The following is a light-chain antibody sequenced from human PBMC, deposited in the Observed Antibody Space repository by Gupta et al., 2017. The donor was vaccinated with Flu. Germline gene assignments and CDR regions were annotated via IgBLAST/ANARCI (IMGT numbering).Light chain of an antibody. Sequence: SITISCTGTSSDVGGYNYVSWYQQHPGKAPKLMIYEVSNRTSGVSNRFSGSKSGNTASLTISGLQAEDEADYYCSSYTSSSTLVFGGGTKLTVL. CDR1: SSDVGGYNY. CDR3: SSYTSSSTLV. CDR2: EVS. J-gene: IGLJ3*02. V-gene: IGLV2-14*01.